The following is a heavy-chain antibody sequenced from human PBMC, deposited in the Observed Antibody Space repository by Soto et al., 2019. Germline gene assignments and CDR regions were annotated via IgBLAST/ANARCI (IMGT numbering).Heavy chain of an antibody. CDR2: INAGNGNT. Sequence: EASVKVSCKASGYTFTSYAMHWVRQAPGQRLEWMGWINAGNGNTKYSQKFQGRVTITRDTSASTAYMELSSLRSEDTAVYYCARDLRWTLYYYYGMDVWGQGTTVTVSS. V-gene: IGHV1-3*01. D-gene: IGHD2-15*01. CDR1: GYTFTSYA. CDR3: ARDLRWTLYYYYGMDV. J-gene: IGHJ6*02.